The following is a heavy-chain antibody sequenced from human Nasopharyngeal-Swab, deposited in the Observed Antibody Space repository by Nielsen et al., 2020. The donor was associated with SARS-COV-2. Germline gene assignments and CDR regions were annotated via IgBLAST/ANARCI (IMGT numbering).Heavy chain of an antibody. CDR3: AREGEYGAYDAPDY. V-gene: IGHV1-69*10. CDR2: IVPALGLP. Sequence: SVKVSCKASGGTFNNYAISWVRQAPGQGLEWMGGIVPALGLPNYAQKFRGRVTISADRSTTTSYLELSSLRSEDTAIYYCAREGEYGAYDAPDYWGQGTLVTVSS. J-gene: IGHJ4*02. CDR1: GGTFNNYA. D-gene: IGHD5-12*01.